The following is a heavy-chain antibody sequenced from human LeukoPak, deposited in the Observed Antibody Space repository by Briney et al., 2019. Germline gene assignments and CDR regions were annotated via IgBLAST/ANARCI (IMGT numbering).Heavy chain of an antibody. D-gene: IGHD6-19*01. CDR2: IYYSGST. CDR3: ARFPMVAGSVRVVSDAFDI. V-gene: IGHV4-59*01. J-gene: IGHJ3*02. CDR1: GGSISSYY. Sequence: SETLSLTCTVSGGSISSYYWSWIRQPPGKGLEWIGYIYYSGSTNYNPSLKSRVTISVDTSKNQFSLKLSSVTAADTAVYYCARFPMVAGSVRVVSDAFDIWGQGTMVTVSS.